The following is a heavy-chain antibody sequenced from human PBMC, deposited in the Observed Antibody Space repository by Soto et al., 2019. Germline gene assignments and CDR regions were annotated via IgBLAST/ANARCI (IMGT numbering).Heavy chain of an antibody. V-gene: IGHV3-30*18. CDR3: AKDPELSGYYYYYGMDV. D-gene: IGHD1-7*01. CDR1: GFTFSSYG. Sequence: GGSLRLSCAASGFTFSSYGMHWVRQAPGKGLEWVAVISYDGSNKYYADSVKGRFTISRDNSKNTLYLQMNSLRAEDTAVYYCAKDPELSGYYYYYGMDVWGQGTTVTVSS. CDR2: ISYDGSNK. J-gene: IGHJ6*02.